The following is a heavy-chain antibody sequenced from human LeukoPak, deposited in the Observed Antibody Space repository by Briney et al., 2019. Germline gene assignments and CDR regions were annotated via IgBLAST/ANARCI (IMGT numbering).Heavy chain of an antibody. CDR2: INPSGGST. J-gene: IGHJ6*03. V-gene: IGHV1-46*01. Sequence: ASVKVSCKASGYTFTNYYIHWVRQAPGQGLECMGIINPSGGSTSYAQKFQGRVTMTRDMSTSTVYMELSSLRSEDTAVYYCARDSAGMTYYYYYYYMDVWGKGTTVTISS. CDR1: GYTFTNYY. D-gene: IGHD6-13*01. CDR3: ARDSAGMTYYYYYYYMDV.